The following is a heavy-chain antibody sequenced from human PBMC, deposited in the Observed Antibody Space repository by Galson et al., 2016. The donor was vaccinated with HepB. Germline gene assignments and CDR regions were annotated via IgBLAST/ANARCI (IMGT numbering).Heavy chain of an antibody. V-gene: IGHV1-18*04. J-gene: IGHJ2*01. CDR2: ISGYNGLR. CDR3: ARDRNPINWYFDL. CDR1: GYAFTRYG. Sequence: SCKASGYAFTRYGITWVRQAPGQGLEWMGWISGYNGLRNYAQKFRGRVTMTTDTSTNVAYMELRSLRSDDTAVYYCARDRNPINWYFDLWGRGTLVTVSS.